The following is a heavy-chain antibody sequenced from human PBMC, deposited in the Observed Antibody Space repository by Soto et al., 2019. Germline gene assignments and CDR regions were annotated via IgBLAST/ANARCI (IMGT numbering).Heavy chain of an antibody. CDR1: VGSFSGHS. V-gene: IGHV4-34*01. D-gene: IGHD3-22*01. CDR3: STRAYDTNGYYRFDP. J-gene: IGHJ5*01. Sequence: SENLSLTCAVYVGSFSGHSWTWIRQSPGKGLEWIGDINHSGRVNYSPSLKSRVTISLDTSKNQFSLTLSAVTAADTAMYYCSTRAYDTNGYYRFDPWGQGNLVTVCS. CDR2: INHSGRV.